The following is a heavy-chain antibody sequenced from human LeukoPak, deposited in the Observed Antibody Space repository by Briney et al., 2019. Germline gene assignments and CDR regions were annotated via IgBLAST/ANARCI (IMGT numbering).Heavy chain of an antibody. CDR2: IYSGGST. D-gene: IGHD3-22*01. J-gene: IGHJ4*02. CDR1: GFTVSSNY. V-gene: IGHV3-53*01. Sequence: PGGSLRLSCAASGFTVSSNYMSWVRQAPGKGLEWVSVIYSGGSTYYADSVKGRFTISRDNSKNTLYLQMNSLRAEDTAVYYCASPKTYYYDSSGYYLHYWGQGTLVTVFS. CDR3: ASPKTYYYDSSGYYLHY.